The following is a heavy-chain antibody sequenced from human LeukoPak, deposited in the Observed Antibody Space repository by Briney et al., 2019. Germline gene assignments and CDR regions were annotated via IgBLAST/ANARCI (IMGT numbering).Heavy chain of an antibody. CDR1: GFTFSKFP. D-gene: IGHD2-15*01. J-gene: IGHJ3*02. Sequence: PGGSLRLSCAASGFTFSKFPMGWVRQAPGKGLEWVSSISSSSSYIYYAASAKGRFTISRDNAKNSLYLQMNSLRAEDTAVYYCARSVVARAFDIWGQGTMVTVSS. CDR3: ARSVVARAFDI. V-gene: IGHV3-21*01. CDR2: ISSSSSYI.